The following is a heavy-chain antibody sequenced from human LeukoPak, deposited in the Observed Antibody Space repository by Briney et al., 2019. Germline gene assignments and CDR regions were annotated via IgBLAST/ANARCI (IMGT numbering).Heavy chain of an antibody. CDR3: AREEILYAFDI. J-gene: IGHJ3*02. D-gene: IGHD1-26*01. CDR1: GDSISSGTYS. Sequence: SETLSLTCAVSGDSISSGTYSWNWLRQPPGKGLEWIGYIYYSGSTYYNPSLKSRVSISKDKSKNQFSLKLTYATAADTAVYYCAREEILYAFDIWGQGTMVTVSS. CDR2: IYYSGST. V-gene: IGHV4-30-2*05.